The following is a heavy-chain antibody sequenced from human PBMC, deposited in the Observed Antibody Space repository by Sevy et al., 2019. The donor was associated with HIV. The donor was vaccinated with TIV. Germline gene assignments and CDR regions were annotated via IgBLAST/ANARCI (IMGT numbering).Heavy chain of an antibody. D-gene: IGHD1-1*01. V-gene: IGHV1-69*13. Sequence: ASVKVSYRASGGTFSSYAISWVRQAPGQGLEWMGGMIPIFGTANCAQKFQGRVTITADESTSTAYMELSSLRSEDTAVYYCARPMRLERRGGMDVWGQGTTVTVSS. CDR2: MIPIFGTA. CDR1: GGTFSSYA. CDR3: ARPMRLERRGGMDV. J-gene: IGHJ6*02.